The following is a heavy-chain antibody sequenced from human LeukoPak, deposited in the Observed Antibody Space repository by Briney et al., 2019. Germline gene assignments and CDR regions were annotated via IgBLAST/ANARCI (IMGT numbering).Heavy chain of an antibody. CDR1: GFTFSSYS. V-gene: IGHV3-21*01. D-gene: IGHD6-13*01. CDR3: ARADAAAAGFDY. CDR2: ISSSSSYI. J-gene: IGHJ4*02. Sequence: GGSLRLSCAASGFTFSSYSMNWVRQAPGKGLEWVSSISSSSSYIYYADSVKGRFTISRDNAKHSLYLQMNSLRAEDTAVYYCARADAAAAGFDYWGQGTLVTVSS.